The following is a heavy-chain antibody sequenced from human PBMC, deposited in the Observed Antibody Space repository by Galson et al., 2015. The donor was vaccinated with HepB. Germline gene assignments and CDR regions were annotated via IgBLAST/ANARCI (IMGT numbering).Heavy chain of an antibody. V-gene: IGHV5-10-1*01. Sequence: QSGAEVKKPGESLRISCKGSGSNFPSYWITWVRQMPGKGLEWMGRIDPSDSYTNYSPSFQGHVTISADKSISTAYLQWSSLKASDTAMYYCASLPPPGYYNFGWDDAFDIWGQGTMVTVSS. CDR2: IDPSDSYT. CDR1: GSNFPSYW. D-gene: IGHD1-26*01. CDR3: ASLPPPGYYNFGWDDAFDI. J-gene: IGHJ3*02.